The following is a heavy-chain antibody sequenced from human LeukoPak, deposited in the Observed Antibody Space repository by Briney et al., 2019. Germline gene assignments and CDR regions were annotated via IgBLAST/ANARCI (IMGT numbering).Heavy chain of an antibody. CDR2: IKQDGSEK. J-gene: IGHJ6*02. Sequence: GGSLRLSCAASGFTFSSYWMSWVRQAPGKGLEWVANIKQDGSEKYYVDSVKGRFTISRDNAKNSLYLQMNSLRAEDTAVYYCARDGDYGYYYYGMDVRGQGTTVTVSS. CDR1: GFTFSSYW. D-gene: IGHD4-17*01. CDR3: ARDGDYGYYYYGMDV. V-gene: IGHV3-7*01.